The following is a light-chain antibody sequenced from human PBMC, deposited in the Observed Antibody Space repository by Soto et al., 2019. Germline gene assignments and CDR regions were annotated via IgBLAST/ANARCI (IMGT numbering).Light chain of an antibody. CDR1: QGIRND. J-gene: IGKJ1*01. CDR2: AAS. Sequence: AIPMTQSPSSLSASVGDRVTITCRASQGIRNDLGWYQQKPGKAPKLLIYAASSLQSGVPSRFSDSGSGTDFTLTISSLQPEDFATYYCLQDYNYPWTFGQGTKVEIK. V-gene: IGKV1-6*01. CDR3: LQDYNYPWT.